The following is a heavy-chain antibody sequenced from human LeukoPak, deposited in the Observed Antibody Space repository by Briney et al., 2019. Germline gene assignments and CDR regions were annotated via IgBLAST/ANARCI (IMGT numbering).Heavy chain of an antibody. CDR1: GFAFRSYV. CDR2: ISTSGSDV. Sequence: GGSLRLSCAGSGFAFRSYVVNWVRQAPGKGLEWVSSISTSGSDVNYADSVKGRFTVSRDNAKSSLYLEMNSLTAEDTAVYYCARRTAAGPFDYWGQGTLVTVSS. D-gene: IGHD6-13*01. V-gene: IGHV3-21*01. CDR3: ARRTAAGPFDY. J-gene: IGHJ4*02.